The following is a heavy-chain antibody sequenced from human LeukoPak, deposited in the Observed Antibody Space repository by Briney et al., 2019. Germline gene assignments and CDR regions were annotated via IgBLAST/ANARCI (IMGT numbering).Heavy chain of an antibody. Sequence: PLETLSLTCTVSGVSISTYYWTWIRQPAGKGLEWIGHIYISGTTNYSPSLKSRVTMSVDTSKNQFSLKLSSVTAADTAVYYCARESTSCTNGVCRTPRWFDPWGQGILVTVSS. CDR1: GVSISTYY. D-gene: IGHD2-8*01. V-gene: IGHV4-4*07. CDR3: ARESTSCTNGVCRTPRWFDP. J-gene: IGHJ5*02. CDR2: IYISGTT.